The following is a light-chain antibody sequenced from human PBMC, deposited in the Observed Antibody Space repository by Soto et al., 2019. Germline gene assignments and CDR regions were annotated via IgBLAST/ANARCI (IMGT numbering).Light chain of an antibody. V-gene: IGLV1-44*01. CDR1: SSNIGTNT. J-gene: IGLJ2*01. CDR3: AAWDGSLNVVL. CDR2: NTN. Sequence: QSALTQPPSASGTPGQRVAISCSGSSSNIGTNTVNWYQQRPGSAPQLLIYNTNQRPSGVPGRFSGSKSGASASLDISGLQSEDEADYYCAAWDGSLNVVLFGGGTKLTVL.